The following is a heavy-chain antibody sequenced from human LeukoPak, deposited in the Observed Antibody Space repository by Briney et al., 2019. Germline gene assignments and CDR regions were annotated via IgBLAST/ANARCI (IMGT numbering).Heavy chain of an antibody. Sequence: GGSLRLSCAASGFTFSSYEMDWVRQAPGKGLEWVSYISNSGSTIYYADSVKGRFTISRDNAKNSLYLQMNSLRAEDTAVYYCARERNDFWSGYYTYYFDYWGQGTLVTVSS. CDR3: ARERNDFWSGYYTYYFDY. V-gene: IGHV3-48*03. D-gene: IGHD3-3*01. CDR1: GFTFSSYE. CDR2: ISNSGSTI. J-gene: IGHJ4*02.